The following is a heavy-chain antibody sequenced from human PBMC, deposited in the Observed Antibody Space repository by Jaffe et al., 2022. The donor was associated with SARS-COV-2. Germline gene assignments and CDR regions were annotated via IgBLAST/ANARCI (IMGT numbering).Heavy chain of an antibody. Sequence: EVQLVESGGGLVQPGGSLRLSCAASEFTFSSHWMSWVRQAPGKGLEWVANIKGDGSEKYYLDSVKGRFTISRDNGKNSLFLQMNTLRAEDTAVYYCARVAPVIYGLDVWGQGTTVTVSS. CDR3: ARVAPVIYGLDV. J-gene: IGHJ6*02. CDR2: IKGDGSEK. CDR1: EFTFSSHW. V-gene: IGHV3-7*03. D-gene: IGHD2-15*01.